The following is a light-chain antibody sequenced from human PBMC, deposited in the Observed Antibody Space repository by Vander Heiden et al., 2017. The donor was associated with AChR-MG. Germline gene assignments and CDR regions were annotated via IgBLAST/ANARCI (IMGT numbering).Light chain of an antibody. V-gene: IGKV1-5*03. CDR2: KAS. J-gene: IGKJ4*01. CDR1: QNINTW. Sequence: QLAQSPSPLSASVGARVTITCRASQNINTWLAWYQQKPGKAPKLLIYKASSLQSGVPSRFSGSGFGTEFALTINSLQPDDFATYYCQQFEAYPLTFGGGTKVEIK. CDR3: QQFEAYPLT.